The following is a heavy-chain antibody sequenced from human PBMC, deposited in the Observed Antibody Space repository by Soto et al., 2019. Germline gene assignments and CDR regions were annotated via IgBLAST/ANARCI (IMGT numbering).Heavy chain of an antibody. CDR2: IYPGDSDT. J-gene: IGHJ4*02. CDR1: GYSFTSYW. V-gene: IGHV5-51*01. CDR3: ARHDTAMVHRFEY. Sequence: PGDSLKISCKGSGYSFTSYWIGWVRQMPGKGLEWMGIIYPGDSDTRYSPSFQGQVTISADKYISTAYLQWSSLKASDTALYYCARHDTAMVHRFEYWGQGTPVTVSS. D-gene: IGHD5-18*01.